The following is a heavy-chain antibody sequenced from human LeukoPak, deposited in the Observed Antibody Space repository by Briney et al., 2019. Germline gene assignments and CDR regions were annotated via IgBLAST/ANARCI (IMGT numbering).Heavy chain of an antibody. V-gene: IGHV3-66*01. D-gene: IGHD2-15*01. Sequence: PGGSLRLSCAASEFSVGSNYMSWVRQAPGKGLEWVSVIYSGGSTYYADSVKGRFTISRDNSKNTLYLQMNSLRAEDTAVYYCARAERIEYCSGGSCYSWSDYMDVWGKGTTVTISS. CDR2: IYSGGST. J-gene: IGHJ6*03. CDR3: ARAERIEYCSGGSCYSWSDYMDV. CDR1: EFSVGSNY.